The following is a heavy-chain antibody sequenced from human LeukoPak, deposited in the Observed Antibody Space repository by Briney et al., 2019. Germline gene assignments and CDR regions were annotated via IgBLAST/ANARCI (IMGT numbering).Heavy chain of an antibody. CDR1: GGSFSGYY. CDR3: ARGSRRWFDP. Sequence: SETLSLTCAVYGGSFSGYYWSWIRQPPGKGLEWIGEINHSGSTNYNPSLKSRVTISVDTSKNQFSLKLSSVTAADTAVYYCARGSRRWFDPWGQGTLVAVSS. J-gene: IGHJ5*02. CDR2: INHSGST. V-gene: IGHV4-34*01.